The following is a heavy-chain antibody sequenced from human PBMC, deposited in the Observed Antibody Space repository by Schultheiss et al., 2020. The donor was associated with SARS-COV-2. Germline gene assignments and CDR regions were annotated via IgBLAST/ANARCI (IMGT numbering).Heavy chain of an antibody. CDR3: VKSRAAGMVTPWYFDL. J-gene: IGHJ2*01. D-gene: IGHD5-18*01. V-gene: IGHV3-21*01. CDR2: ISSSSSYI. CDR1: GFTFSSYS. Sequence: GGSLRLSCAASGFTFSSYSMNWVRQAPGKGLEWVSSISSSSSYIYYADSVKGRFTISRDNAKNSLYLQMNSLRAEDTAVYYCVKSRAAGMVTPWYFDLWGRGTLVTVSS.